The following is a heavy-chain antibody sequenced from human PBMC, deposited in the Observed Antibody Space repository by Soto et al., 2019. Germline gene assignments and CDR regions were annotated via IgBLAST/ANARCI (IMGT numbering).Heavy chain of an antibody. V-gene: IGHV3-30*18. Sequence: GGSLRLSCAASGFTFSSYGMHWVRQAPGKGLEWVAVISYDGSNKYYADSVKGRFTISRDNSKNTLYLQMNSLRAEDTAVYYCAKTHRKGPYYDSSGYLYYFDYWGQGTLVTVSS. CDR2: ISYDGSNK. D-gene: IGHD3-22*01. CDR1: GFTFSSYG. J-gene: IGHJ4*02. CDR3: AKTHRKGPYYDSSGYLYYFDY.